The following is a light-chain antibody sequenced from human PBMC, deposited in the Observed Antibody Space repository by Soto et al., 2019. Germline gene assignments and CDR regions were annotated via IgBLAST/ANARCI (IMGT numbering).Light chain of an antibody. V-gene: IGKV3-20*01. CDR2: GAS. CDR3: QQYGSSPLT. CDR1: QSVGNN. Sequence: EIVMTQSPGTLSVSPGARVTLSCRASQSVGNNLAWHKQKPGQAPRIIIYGASTRATGFPARFSGSGSGTDFTLTISRLEPEDFEVYYCQQYGSSPLTFGGGTKVDIK. J-gene: IGKJ4*01.